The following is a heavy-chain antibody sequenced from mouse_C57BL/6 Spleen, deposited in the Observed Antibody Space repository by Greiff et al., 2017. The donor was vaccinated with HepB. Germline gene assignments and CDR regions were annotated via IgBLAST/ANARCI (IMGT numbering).Heavy chain of an antibody. V-gene: IGHV14-4*01. CDR3: TTWVYYGSPGYFDV. Sequence: EVQVVESGAELVRPGASVKLSCTASGFNIKDDYMHWVKQRPEQGLEWIGWIDPENGDTEYASKFQGKATITADTSSNTAYLQLSSLTSEDTAVYYCTTWVYYGSPGYFDVWGTGTTVTVSS. CDR2: IDPENGDT. CDR1: GFNIKDDY. D-gene: IGHD2-2*01. J-gene: IGHJ1*03.